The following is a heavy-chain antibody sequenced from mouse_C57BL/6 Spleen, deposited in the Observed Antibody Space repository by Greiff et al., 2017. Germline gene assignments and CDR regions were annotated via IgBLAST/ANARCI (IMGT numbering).Heavy chain of an antibody. Sequence: EVQLQESGAELVKPGASVKLSCTASGFNIKDYYMHWVKQRTEQGLEWIGRIDPEDGETKYAAKFQGKATIAADTSSNTVYLQRSSLAAEDTDVYYCARGLRAWFAYWGQGTLVTVSA. D-gene: IGHD2-4*01. CDR1: GFNIKDYY. J-gene: IGHJ3*01. CDR3: ARGLRAWFAY. CDR2: IDPEDGET. V-gene: IGHV14-2*01.